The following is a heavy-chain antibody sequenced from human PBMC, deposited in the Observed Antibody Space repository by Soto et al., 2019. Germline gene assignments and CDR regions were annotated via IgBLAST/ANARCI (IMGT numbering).Heavy chain of an antibody. V-gene: IGHV1-69*06. CDR3: AREARYVSWSAFSAQYYGMDV. J-gene: IGHJ6*02. CDR1: GVTFSKYA. CDR2: IIPVLGSA. Sequence: QAQLEQSGAEVKKPGSSVKISCRASGVTFSKYAISWVRQAPGQGLEWMGGIIPVLGSANSKQQFQDRVTITADKSANTAYMELSRLTSEDTAVYYCAREARYVSWSAFSAQYYGMDVWGQGTTVIVSS. D-gene: IGHD3-3*01.